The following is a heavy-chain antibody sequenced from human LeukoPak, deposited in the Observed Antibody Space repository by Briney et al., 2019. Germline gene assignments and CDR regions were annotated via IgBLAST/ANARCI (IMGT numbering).Heavy chain of an antibody. D-gene: IGHD3-22*01. Sequence: ASVKVSCKASGGTFSIYAISWVRQAPGQGLEWMGRIIPILGIANYARKFQGRVTITADKSTSTAYMELSSLRSEDTAVYYCARDYYDSSGYDYGMDVWGQGTTVTVSS. CDR2: IIPILGIA. CDR1: GGTFSIYA. V-gene: IGHV1-69*04. CDR3: ARDYYDSSGYDYGMDV. J-gene: IGHJ6*02.